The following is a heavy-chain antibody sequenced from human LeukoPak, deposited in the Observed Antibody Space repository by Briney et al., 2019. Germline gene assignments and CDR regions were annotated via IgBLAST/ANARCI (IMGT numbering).Heavy chain of an antibody. D-gene: IGHD6-19*01. CDR2: ISSSSTYI. CDR3: AREGMYSSGWYTY. CDR1: GFTFSNYN. J-gene: IGHJ4*02. Sequence: GGSLRLSCAASGFTFSNYNMNWVRQAPGKGLEWVSSISSSSTYIYYADSVKGRFTISRDNAKKSLYPQMNSLRAGDTAVYYCAREGMYSSGWYTYWGQGTLVTVSS. V-gene: IGHV3-21*01.